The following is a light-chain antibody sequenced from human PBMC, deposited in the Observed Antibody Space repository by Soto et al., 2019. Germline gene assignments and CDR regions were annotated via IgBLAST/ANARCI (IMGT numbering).Light chain of an antibody. CDR1: QGISTY. CDR3: QKYNSAPQT. J-gene: IGKJ3*01. CDR2: AAS. V-gene: IGKV1-27*01. Sequence: DIQMTQSPSSLSASVGDRATITCRASQGISTYLAWYQQKPGKVPKLLMYAASTLQSGVPSRFSGSGSGTEFTLIISSLQPEDVATYYCQKYNSAPQTFGPGTKVDIK.